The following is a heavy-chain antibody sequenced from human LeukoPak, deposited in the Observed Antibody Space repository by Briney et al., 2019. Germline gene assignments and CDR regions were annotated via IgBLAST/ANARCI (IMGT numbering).Heavy chain of an antibody. CDR2: ISSSGSTI. CDR1: GFTFSSYE. D-gene: IGHD3-22*01. J-gene: IGHJ4*02. CDR3: ARSFRLTYYYDSSGYPFDY. V-gene: IGHV3-48*03. Sequence: GGSLRLSCAASGFTFSSYEMNWVRQAPGKGLEWVSYISSSGSTIYYADSVKGRFTISRDNAKNSLYLQMNSLRAEDTAVYYCARSFRLTYYYDSSGYPFDYWGQGTLVTVSS.